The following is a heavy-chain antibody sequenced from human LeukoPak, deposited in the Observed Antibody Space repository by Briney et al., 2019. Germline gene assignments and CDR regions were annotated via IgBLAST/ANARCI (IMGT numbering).Heavy chain of an antibody. CDR2: IWYDGSDK. D-gene: IGHD6-13*01. J-gene: IGHJ4*02. CDR3: ARSKEAAVMGYYFDY. Sequence: GGSLRLSCAASGFTFSRYGMHWVRQAPGKGLEWVAVIWYDGSDKYYADSVKGGFTISRDNSKNTLYLQMNSLRAEDTAVYHCARSKEAAVMGYYFDYWGQGTLVTVSS. CDR1: GFTFSRYG. V-gene: IGHV3-33*01.